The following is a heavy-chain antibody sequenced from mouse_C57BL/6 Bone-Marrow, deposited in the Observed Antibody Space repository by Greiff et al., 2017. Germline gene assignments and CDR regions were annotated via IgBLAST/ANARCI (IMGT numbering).Heavy chain of an antibody. Sequence: EVQGVESGGGLVQPGGSLKLSCAASGFTFSDYYMYWVRQTPEKRLEWVAYISNGGGSTYYPDTVKGRFTISRDNAKNTLYLQMSRLKSEDTAMYYCARLCQGNWYFDVWGTGTTVTVSS. D-gene: IGHD6-1*01. CDR2: ISNGGGST. CDR3: ARLCQGNWYFDV. V-gene: IGHV5-12*01. J-gene: IGHJ1*03. CDR1: GFTFSDYY.